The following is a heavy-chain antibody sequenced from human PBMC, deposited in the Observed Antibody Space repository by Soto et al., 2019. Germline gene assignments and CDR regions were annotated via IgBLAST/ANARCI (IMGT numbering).Heavy chain of an antibody. CDR2: VHRTRTT. CDR1: GGSISTSKW. V-gene: IGHV4-4*02. Sequence: AETLSLTFAVSGGSISTSKWCSWGRHPPGKGLEWTGQVHRTRTTNSKPYLETRINISVDKSTNQFSLKLKYVTAADTAVYYRARASATIEEAAIFDCWGQGTLVTVSS. J-gene: IGHJ4*02. CDR3: ARASATIEEAAIFDC. D-gene: IGHD1-26*01.